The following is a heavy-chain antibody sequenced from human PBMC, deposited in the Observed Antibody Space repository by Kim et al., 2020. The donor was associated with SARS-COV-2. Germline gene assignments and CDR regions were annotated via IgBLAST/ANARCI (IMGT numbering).Heavy chain of an antibody. D-gene: IGHD7-27*01. J-gene: IGHJ1*01. CDR2: INDSRGT. CDR1: GASFSDFY. CDR3: ARSHKLGVKGSQKSFPQ. V-gene: IGHV4-34*01. Sequence: SETLSLTCAFNGASFSDFYWSWIRQPPGGVPEWIGEINDSRGTNFNPSLRSRVALSTDASNFYLTLTSVTAADTAVYYCARSHKLGVKGSQKSFPQWGQG.